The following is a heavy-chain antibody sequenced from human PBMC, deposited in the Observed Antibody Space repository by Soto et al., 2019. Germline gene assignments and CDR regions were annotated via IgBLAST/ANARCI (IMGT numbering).Heavy chain of an antibody. J-gene: IGHJ4*02. D-gene: IGHD3-9*01. CDR3: AGDILTGYFDY. CDR1: GGSISSYY. Sequence: SETLSLTCTVSGGSISSYYWSWIRQPPGKGLEWIGYIYYSGSTNYNPSLKSRVTISVDTSKNQFSLKLSSVTAADTAVYYCAGDILTGYFDYWGQGTLVTVSS. CDR2: IYYSGST. V-gene: IGHV4-59*01.